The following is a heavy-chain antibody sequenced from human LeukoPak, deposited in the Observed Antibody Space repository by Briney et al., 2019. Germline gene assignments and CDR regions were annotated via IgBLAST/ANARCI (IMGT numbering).Heavy chain of an antibody. Sequence: GGSLRLSCAASGFTFSSYTMNWVRQAPGKGLEWVSSISSTSSYIFYADSVKGRFTISRDNAKTSLYLQMNSLRAEDTAVYYCPRDLQPWSREFDYWGQGALVTVSS. CDR3: PRDLQPWSREFDY. CDR1: GFTFSSYT. J-gene: IGHJ4*02. V-gene: IGHV3-21*06. D-gene: IGHD1-14*01. CDR2: ISSTSSYI.